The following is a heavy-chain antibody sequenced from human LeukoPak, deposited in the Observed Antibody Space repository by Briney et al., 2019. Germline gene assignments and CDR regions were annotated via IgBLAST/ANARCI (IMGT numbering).Heavy chain of an antibody. CDR1: GFSFSNYW. V-gene: IGHV3-7*03. D-gene: IGHD6-13*01. Sequence: PRGSLRLSCEASGFSFSNYWMTWVRQAPGKGLEWVADINQNGGQSYYVDSVKGRFTLSRDNAENSLFLQLNSLRAEDTAVYYCVKNSGWYCLDYWGQGITVIVSS. CDR3: VKNSGWYCLDY. CDR2: INQNGGQS. J-gene: IGHJ4*02.